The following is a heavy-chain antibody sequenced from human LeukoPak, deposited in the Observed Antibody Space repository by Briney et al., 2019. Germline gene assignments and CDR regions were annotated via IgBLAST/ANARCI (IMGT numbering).Heavy chain of an antibody. CDR3: ARATLSDFYFNY. V-gene: IGHV1-46*01. J-gene: IGHJ4*02. CDR2: INPNGGAI. Sequence: ASVKVSCKASGGTFSSYAISWVRQARGQGLEWMGIINPNGGAISYAQKFQGRVTLTRDTSTNTVYMELSSLRSEDTAVYFCARATLSDFYFNYWGQGTLVTVSS. CDR1: GGTFSSYA.